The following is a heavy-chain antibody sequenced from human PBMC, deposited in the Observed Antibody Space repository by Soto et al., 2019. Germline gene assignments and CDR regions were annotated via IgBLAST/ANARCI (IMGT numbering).Heavy chain of an antibody. D-gene: IGHD2-15*01. CDR1: GGSISSSSYY. J-gene: IGHJ4*02. CDR2: IYYSGST. Sequence: PSETLSLTCTVSGGSISSSSYYWGWIRQPPGKGLEWIGSIYYSGSTYYNPSLRSRVTISVDTPNNQFSLKLSSVTAADTAVYYCARYGSGECNRGSCYSAIYYWGQGNLVTVSS. V-gene: IGHV4-39*07. CDR3: ARYGSGECNRGSCYSAIYY.